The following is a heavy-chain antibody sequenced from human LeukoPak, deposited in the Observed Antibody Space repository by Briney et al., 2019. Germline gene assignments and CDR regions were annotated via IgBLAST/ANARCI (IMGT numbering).Heavy chain of an antibody. V-gene: IGHV3-33*01. J-gene: IGHJ4*02. CDR2: IWYDGSNK. D-gene: IGHD1-26*01. CDR1: GFTFSSYG. CDR3: ARAEITSGSLDF. Sequence: PGGSLGLSCAASGFTFSSYGMHWVRQAPGKGLEWVAVIWYDGSNKYYADSVKGRFTISRDNSKNTLYLQMNSLRAEDTAVYYCARAEITSGSLDFWGQGTLVTVSS.